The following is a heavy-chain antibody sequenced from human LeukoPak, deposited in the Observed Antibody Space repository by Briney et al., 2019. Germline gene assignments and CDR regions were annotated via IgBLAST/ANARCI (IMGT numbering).Heavy chain of an antibody. D-gene: IGHD6-19*01. CDR1: GFTFSSYA. V-gene: IGHV3-23*01. Sequence: RGSLRLSCAASGFTFSSYAMSWVRLAPGKGLEWVSAISGSGDNTNYADSVEGRFTISRDNSKNTLYLQMNTLRAEDTAVYYCAKSGYSSGWYVGNYFYFYMDVWGKGTTVTVSS. CDR2: ISGSGDNT. CDR3: AKSGYSSGWYVGNYFYFYMDV. J-gene: IGHJ6*03.